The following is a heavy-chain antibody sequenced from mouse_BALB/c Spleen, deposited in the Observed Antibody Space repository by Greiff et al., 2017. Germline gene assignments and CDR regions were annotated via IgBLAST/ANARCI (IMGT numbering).Heavy chain of an antibody. CDR3: ARGAILYAMDY. CDR2: ISDGGSYT. V-gene: IGHV5-4*02. Sequence: EVMLVESGGGLVKPGGSLKLSCAASGFTFSDYYMYWVRQTPEKRLEWVATISDGGSYTYYPDSVKGRFTISRDNAKNNLYLQMSSLKSEDTAMYYCARGAILYAMDYWGQGTSVTVSA. J-gene: IGHJ4*01. CDR1: GFTFSDYY. D-gene: IGHD3-1*01.